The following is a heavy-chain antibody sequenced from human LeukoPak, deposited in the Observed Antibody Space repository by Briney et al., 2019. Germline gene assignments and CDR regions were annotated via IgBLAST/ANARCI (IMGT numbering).Heavy chain of an antibody. V-gene: IGHV3-53*05. J-gene: IGHJ4*02. CDR1: GFIVSTNY. CDR3: AREGYYGSGSPPSLYFDY. CDR2: IYSGGRT. Sequence: GGSLRLSCAASGFIVSTNYMSWVRQAPGKGLEWVSVIYSGGRTYYADSVKGRYTISRDNSRSTLYLQMNSLRPEDTAIYYCAREGYYGSGSPPSLYFDYWGQGTLVTVSS. D-gene: IGHD3-10*01.